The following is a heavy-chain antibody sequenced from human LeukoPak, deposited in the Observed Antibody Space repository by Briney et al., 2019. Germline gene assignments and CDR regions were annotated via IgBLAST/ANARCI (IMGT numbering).Heavy chain of an antibody. Sequence: GGSLRLSCAASGFTFSSYAMSWVRQAPGKGLEWVSTISGSGGSTYYADSVKGRFTISRDNSKNTLYLQMNSLRAEDTAVYYCAKEVEYYYGSLGWFDPWGQGTLVTVSS. CDR2: ISGSGGST. D-gene: IGHD3-10*01. J-gene: IGHJ5*02. V-gene: IGHV3-23*01. CDR3: AKEVEYYYGSLGWFDP. CDR1: GFTFSSYA.